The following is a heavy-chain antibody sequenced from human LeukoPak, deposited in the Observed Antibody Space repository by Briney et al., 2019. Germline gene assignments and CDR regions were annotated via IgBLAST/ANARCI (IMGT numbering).Heavy chain of an antibody. Sequence: GGSLRLSCAASGFTFSSYAMSWVRQAPGKGLEWVSAISSSSSYIYYADSVKGRFTISRDNAKNSLYLQMNSLRAEDTAVYYCARDRGIAVAGDFDYWGQGTLVTVSS. CDR1: GFTFSSYA. V-gene: IGHV3-21*01. J-gene: IGHJ4*02. CDR2: ISSSSSYI. D-gene: IGHD6-19*01. CDR3: ARDRGIAVAGDFDY.